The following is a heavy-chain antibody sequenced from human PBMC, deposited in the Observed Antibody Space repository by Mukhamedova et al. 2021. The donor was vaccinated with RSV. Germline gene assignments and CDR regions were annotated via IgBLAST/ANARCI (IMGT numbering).Heavy chain of an antibody. J-gene: IGHJ4*02. D-gene: IGHD1-26*01. Sequence: STYYWSWIRQPPGKGLEWIGYIYYSGNTNYNPSLKSRVTISVDTSKNQFSLRLSSLTAADTAVYYCARGVWELLTLSYFFDSWGQ. CDR1: STYY. CDR3: ARGVWELLTLSYFFDS. V-gene: IGHV4-59*01. CDR2: IYYSGNT.